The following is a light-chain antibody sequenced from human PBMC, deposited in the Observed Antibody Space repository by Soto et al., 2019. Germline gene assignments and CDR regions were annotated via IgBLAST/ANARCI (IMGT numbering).Light chain of an antibody. V-gene: IGLV2-23*01. Sequence: QSALTQPASVSGSPGQSITISCTGTSSDVGNYNLVSWFQQLPGKAPKLLIYEGTKRPSGVSNRFSGSRSGTRASLTISGLQAEDEADYYCCSYAGSSTWVFGGGTKLTVL. CDR3: CSYAGSSTWV. CDR1: SSDVGNYNL. J-gene: IGLJ3*02. CDR2: EGT.